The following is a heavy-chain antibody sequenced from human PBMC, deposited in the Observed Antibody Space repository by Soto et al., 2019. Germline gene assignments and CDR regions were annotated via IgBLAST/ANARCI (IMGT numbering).Heavy chain of an antibody. CDR1: GYGFTTFWIGHW. Sequence: GESLKISCKGSGYGFTTFWIGHWIGWVRQMPGKGLEWMGSIYPGDSDTRYSPSFQGQVTISADKSISTAYLHWSSLKASDSAMYFCVRSPTVQLLNPGYYDYWGQGTLVTVSS. J-gene: IGHJ4*02. CDR3: VRSPTVQLLNPGYYDY. D-gene: IGHD1-1*01. V-gene: IGHV5-51*01. CDR2: IYPGDSDT.